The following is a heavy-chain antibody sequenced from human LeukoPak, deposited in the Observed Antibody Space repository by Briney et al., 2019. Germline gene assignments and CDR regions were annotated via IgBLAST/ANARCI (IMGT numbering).Heavy chain of an antibody. D-gene: IGHD3-3*01. CDR2: VNPSGGST. CDR3: ARDVGGNDFWSGYTFH. J-gene: IGHJ4*02. Sequence: EASVKVSCKASGGTFSSYAISWVRQAPGQGLEWMGIVNPSGGSTSYAQKFQGRVTMTRDTSTSTVYMELSSLRSEDTAVYYCARDVGGNDFWSGYTFHWGQGTLVTVSS. CDR1: GGTFSSYA. V-gene: IGHV1-46*01.